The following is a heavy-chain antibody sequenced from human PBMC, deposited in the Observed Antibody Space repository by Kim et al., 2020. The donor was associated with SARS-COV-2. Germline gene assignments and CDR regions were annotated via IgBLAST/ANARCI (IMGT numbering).Heavy chain of an antibody. CDR2: ISGSGGST. J-gene: IGHJ5*02. V-gene: IGHV3-23*01. D-gene: IGHD3-9*01. CDR3: AKDPRYYDILTGYYSGWFDP. Sequence: GGSLRLSCAASGFTFSSYAMSWVRQAPGKGLEWVSAISGSGGSTYYADSVKGRFTISRDNSKNTLYLQMNSLRAEDTAVYYCAKDPRYYDILTGYYSGWFDPWGQGTLVTVSS. CDR1: GFTFSSYA.